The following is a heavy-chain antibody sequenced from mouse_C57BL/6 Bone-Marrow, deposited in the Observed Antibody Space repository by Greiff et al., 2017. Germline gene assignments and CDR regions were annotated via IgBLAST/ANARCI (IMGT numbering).Heavy chain of an antibody. CDR3: RSSAWFAY. V-gene: IGHV14-4*01. CDR1: GFNIKDDY. J-gene: IGHJ3*01. Sequence: EVQLQQSGAELVRPGASVKLSCTASGFNIKDDYMHWVKQRPEQGLEWIGWFDPENGDTEYASKFQGKATITADTSSNTAYLQLSSLTSEDTAVYYCRSSAWFAYWGQGTLVTVSA. D-gene: IGHD1-3*01. CDR2: FDPENGDT.